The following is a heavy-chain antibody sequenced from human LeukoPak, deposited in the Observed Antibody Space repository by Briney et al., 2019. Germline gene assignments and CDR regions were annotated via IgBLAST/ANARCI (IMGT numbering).Heavy chain of an antibody. CDR1: GFTFSRNR. Sequence: PGGSLRLSCAASGFTFSRNRMSWVRQAPGKGLEWVATINQDGSERYYADSMKGRFTISSDNAKNSLYHLHMNSLRAEDTAVYYCAGGGNFGYWGQGTLVTVSS. CDR3: AGGGNFGY. CDR2: INQDGSER. D-gene: IGHD2-15*01. V-gene: IGHV3-7*01. J-gene: IGHJ4*02.